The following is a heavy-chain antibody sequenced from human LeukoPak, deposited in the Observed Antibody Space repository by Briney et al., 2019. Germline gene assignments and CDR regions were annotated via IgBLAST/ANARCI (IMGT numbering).Heavy chain of an antibody. Sequence: PGGSLRLSCAASGFTFSSYWMHWVRQAPGKGLVWVSRINSDGSSTSYADSVKGRFTISRDNAKTSLYLQMNSLRAEDTAVYYCARDRPSSSWLYYYYGMDVWGQGTTVTVSS. CDR2: INSDGSST. J-gene: IGHJ6*02. CDR3: ARDRPSSSWLYYYYGMDV. CDR1: GFTFSSYW. D-gene: IGHD6-13*01. V-gene: IGHV3-74*01.